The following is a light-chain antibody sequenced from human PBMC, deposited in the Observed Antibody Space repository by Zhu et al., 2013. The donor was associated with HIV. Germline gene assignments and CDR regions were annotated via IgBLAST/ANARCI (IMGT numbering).Light chain of an antibody. CDR1: HRVSSY. CDR2: DSS. CDR3: QQLNT. V-gene: IGKV3-11*01. Sequence: EVVLTQSPGTLSLSPGERATLSCRASHRVSSYLAWYQQKPGQAPRLLIYDSSNRATGIPARFSGSGSGTDFTLTISSLEPEDFAVYYCQQLNTFGQGTKLEIK. J-gene: IGKJ2*01.